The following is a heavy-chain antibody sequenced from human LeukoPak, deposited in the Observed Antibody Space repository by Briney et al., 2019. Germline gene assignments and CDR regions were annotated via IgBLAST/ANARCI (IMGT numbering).Heavy chain of an antibody. J-gene: IGHJ3*02. CDR1: GETFSGHY. CDR3: ASSCGGDCYSGGLSQTPSDGAFDI. Sequence: SETLSLTCAVYGETFSGHYWTWIRQPPGKGLEWIGEVNHSGSTNYNPSLKSRVTISVDTSKRQFSLKLSSVTAADTAVYYCASSCGGDCYSGGLSQTPSDGAFDIWGQGTMVTVSS. CDR2: VNHSGST. V-gene: IGHV4-34*01. D-gene: IGHD2-21*02.